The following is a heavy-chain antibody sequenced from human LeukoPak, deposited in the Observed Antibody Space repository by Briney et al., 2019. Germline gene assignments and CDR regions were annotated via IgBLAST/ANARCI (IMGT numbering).Heavy chain of an antibody. Sequence: ASVKVSCKASGGTFSNYVFSWVRQAPGQGLEWMVGLIPIFDSADYAQKFRGRVTFTADESANTAYMELSSLRFEDTAVYYCATVLAYYSDSSGYSDWGQGTLVIVSS. J-gene: IGHJ4*02. CDR1: GGTFSNYV. V-gene: IGHV1-69*01. D-gene: IGHD3-22*01. CDR3: ATVLAYYSDSSGYSD. CDR2: LIPIFDSA.